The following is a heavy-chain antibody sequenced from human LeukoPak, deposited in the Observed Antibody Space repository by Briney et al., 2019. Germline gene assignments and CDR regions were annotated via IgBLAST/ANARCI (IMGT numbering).Heavy chain of an antibody. CDR1: GGSISSGSYY. CDR3: ARLLGDEWELLPGAFDI. V-gene: IGHV4-61*01. D-gene: IGHD1-26*01. Sequence: ASETLSLTCTVSGGSISSGSYYWSWIRQPPGKGLERIGYIYYSGSTNYNPSLKSRVTISVDTSKNQFSLKLSSVTAADTAVYYCARLLGDEWELLPGAFDIWGQGTMVTVSS. CDR2: IYYSGST. J-gene: IGHJ3*02.